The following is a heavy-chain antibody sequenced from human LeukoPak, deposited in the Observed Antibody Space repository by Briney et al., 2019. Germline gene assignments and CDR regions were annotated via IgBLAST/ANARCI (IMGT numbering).Heavy chain of an antibody. D-gene: IGHD2-15*01. Sequence: SETLSLTCAVYGGSFSGYYWSWIRQPPGKGLEWIGDINHSGSTNYNPSLKSRVTISVDTSKNQFSLKLSSVTAADTAVYYCARDRYCSGVSCLVRNDAFDIWGQGTMVTVSS. V-gene: IGHV4-34*01. CDR1: GGSFSGYY. CDR3: ARDRYCSGVSCLVRNDAFDI. CDR2: INHSGST. J-gene: IGHJ3*02.